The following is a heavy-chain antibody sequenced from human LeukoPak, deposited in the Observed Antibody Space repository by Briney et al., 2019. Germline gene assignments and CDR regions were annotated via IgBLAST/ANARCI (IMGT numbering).Heavy chain of an antibody. D-gene: IGHD3-16*01. CDR3: ARKLRGSPGAFDI. CDR1: GGSISSGGYY. V-gene: IGHV4-31*03. Sequence: SETLSLTCTVSGGSISSGGYYWSWIRQHPGKGLEWIGYIYYSGSTYYNPSLRSRVTISVDTSKNQFSLKLSSVTAADTAVYYCARKLRGSPGAFDIWGQGTMVTVSS. CDR2: IYYSGST. J-gene: IGHJ3*02.